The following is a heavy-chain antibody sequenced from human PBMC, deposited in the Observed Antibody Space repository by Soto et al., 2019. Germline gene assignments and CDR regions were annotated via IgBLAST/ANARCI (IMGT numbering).Heavy chain of an antibody. J-gene: IGHJ6*02. V-gene: IGHV3-53*01. Sequence: GGSLRLSCAASGFTVSSNYMIWVRQAPGKGLEWVSVIYSGGSTYYADSVKGRFTISRDNSKNTLYLQMNSLRAEDTAVYYCAREPGHNWNYYHGMDVWGQGTTVTVSS. CDR1: GFTVSSNY. CDR3: AREPGHNWNYYHGMDV. CDR2: IYSGGST. D-gene: IGHD1-20*01.